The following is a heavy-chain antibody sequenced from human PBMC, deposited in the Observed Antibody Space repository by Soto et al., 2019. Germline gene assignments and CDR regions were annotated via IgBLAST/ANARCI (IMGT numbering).Heavy chain of an antibody. D-gene: IGHD6-13*01. CDR1: GSYTSSENV. J-gene: IGHJ6*02. V-gene: IGHV4-4*02. CDR2: IYHSGAT. Sequence: SETPSLTCPVSGSYTSSENVWIWVRPAPGKGLEWIGEIYHSGATHYSPSLKSRVTISLDKSKNQFFLKLDSVTAAGSAVYYCARDAGASRYYGMDVWGQGTKVTVS. CDR3: ARDAGASRYYGMDV.